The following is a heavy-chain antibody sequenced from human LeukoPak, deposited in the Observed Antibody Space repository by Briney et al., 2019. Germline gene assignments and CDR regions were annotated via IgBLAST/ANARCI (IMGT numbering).Heavy chain of an antibody. D-gene: IGHD1-26*01. J-gene: IGHJ4*02. CDR2: IYYSGST. V-gene: IGHV4-39*07. Sequence: SETLSLTCTVSGGSISSSSHYWGWIRQPPGKGLEWIGSIYYSGSTYYNPSLKSRVTISVDTSKNQFSLKLSSVTAADTAVYYCARELRVGALDYWGQGTLVTVSS. CDR1: GGSISSSSHY. CDR3: ARELRVGALDY.